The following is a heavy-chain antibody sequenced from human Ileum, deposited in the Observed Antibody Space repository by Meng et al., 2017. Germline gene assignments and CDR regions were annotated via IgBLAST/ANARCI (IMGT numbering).Heavy chain of an antibody. CDR1: GYSISSGYY. CDR2: SYYSGIN. D-gene: IGHD2-15*01. V-gene: IGHV4-38-2*02. J-gene: IGHJ3*02. Sequence: GSLRLSCTVSGYSISSGYYWGWIRRPPGKGLEWIATSYYSGINYYNPSLKSRVTISVDTSKIHFSLRLSSVTAADTAMYYCARRWSSGASFRAFDIWGQGTMVTVSS. CDR3: ARRWSSGASFRAFDI.